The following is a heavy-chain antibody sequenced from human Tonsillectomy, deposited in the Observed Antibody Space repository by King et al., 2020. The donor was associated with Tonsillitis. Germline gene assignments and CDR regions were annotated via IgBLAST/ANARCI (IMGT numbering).Heavy chain of an antibody. CDR3: ARTYMVRGAGIDY. J-gene: IGHJ4*02. CDR2: IDWDDDK. V-gene: IGHV2-70*11. D-gene: IGHD3-10*01. CDR1: GFSLNTSAMC. Sequence: TLKESGPALVRPTQTLTLTCTFSGFSLNTSAMCVSWIRQPPGKALEWLARIDWDDDKYYNTSLKTRLTISRDTSKNQVVLTMTNMDPVDTATYYCARTYMVRGAGIDYWGQGTLVTVSS.